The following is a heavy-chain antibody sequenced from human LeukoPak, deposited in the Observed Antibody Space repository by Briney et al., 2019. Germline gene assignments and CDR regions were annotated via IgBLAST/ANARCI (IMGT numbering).Heavy chain of an antibody. CDR2: MNPNSGNT. CDR1: GYTFTSYD. V-gene: IGHV1-8*01. Sequence: ASVKVSRKASGYTFTSYDINWVRQATGQGLGWMGWMNPNSGNTDYAQKFQGRVTMTRNTSISTAYMELSSLRSEDTAVYYCARAGVRGNWFDPWGQGTLVTVSS. J-gene: IGHJ5*02. D-gene: IGHD3-10*01. CDR3: ARAGVRGNWFDP.